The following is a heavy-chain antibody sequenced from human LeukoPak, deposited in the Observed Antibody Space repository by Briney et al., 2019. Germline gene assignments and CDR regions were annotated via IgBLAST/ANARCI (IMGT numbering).Heavy chain of an antibody. CDR1: GFTFSYYW. Sequence: GGSLRLSCAASGFTFSYYWMHWVRQAPGKGLVWVARIQPDGTSTTYADSVKGRFTISRDSAKNTLYLQMNSQRVEDTAVYYCARDRFCTTDRCSDYWGQGTLVTVSS. J-gene: IGHJ4*02. D-gene: IGHD2-8*01. V-gene: IGHV3-74*03. CDR3: ARDRFCTTDRCSDY. CDR2: IQPDGTST.